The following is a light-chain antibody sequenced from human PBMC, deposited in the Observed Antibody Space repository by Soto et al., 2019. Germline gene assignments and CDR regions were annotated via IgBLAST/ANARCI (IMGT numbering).Light chain of an antibody. CDR2: SNN. CDR3: SSWDDSLRGPI. J-gene: IGLJ2*01. CDR1: HSNIGTNA. V-gene: IGLV1-44*01. Sequence: QSVLTQPPSESGTPGQRVTISCSGSHSNIGTNAVSWYQQFPGTAPKVLIHSNNQRPPGVPDRFSGSKSDTSASLAISGLQSDDEAAYYCSSWDDSLRGPIFGGGTKLTVL.